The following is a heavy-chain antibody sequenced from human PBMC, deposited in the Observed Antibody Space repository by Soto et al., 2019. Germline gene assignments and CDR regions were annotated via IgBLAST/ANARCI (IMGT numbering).Heavy chain of an antibody. CDR2: IIPIFGTA. CDR1: GGTFSSYA. J-gene: IGHJ4*02. CDR3: ARVSCSGGSCAYFDY. D-gene: IGHD2-15*01. Sequence: ASVKVSCKASGGTFSSYAISWVRQAPGQGLEWMGGIIPIFGTANYAQKFQGRVTITADESTSTAYMELSSLRSEDTAVYYCARVSCSGGSCAYFDYWGQGTLVTVSS. V-gene: IGHV1-69*13.